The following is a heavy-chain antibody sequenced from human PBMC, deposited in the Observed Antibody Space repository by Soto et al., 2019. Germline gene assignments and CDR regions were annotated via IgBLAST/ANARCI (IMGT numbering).Heavy chain of an antibody. CDR3: ARRGGYYFYYGMDV. CDR1: GYNFTGYW. Sequence: PGESLKISCKGSGYNFTGYWIGWVRQVPGKGLEWMGIIYPHYSHTKYSPSFQGQVTISADKSSSNAYLQWSSLKASDTAMYYCARRGGYYFYYGMDVWGQGTTVTAP. CDR2: IYPHYSHT. V-gene: IGHV5-51*01. J-gene: IGHJ6*02.